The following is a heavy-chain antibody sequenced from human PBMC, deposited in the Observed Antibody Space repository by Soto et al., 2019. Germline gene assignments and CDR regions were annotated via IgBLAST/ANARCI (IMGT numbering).Heavy chain of an antibody. D-gene: IGHD5-18*01. CDR3: ARLTMRYSYGTGPIDY. CDR1: GGTFSSYA. CDR2: IIPIFGTA. J-gene: IGHJ4*02. V-gene: IGHV1-69*13. Sequence: VASVKVSCKASGGTFSSYAISWVRQAPGQGLEWMGGIIPIFGTANYAQKFQGRVTTTADESTSTAYMELSSLRSEDTAVYYCARLTMRYSYGTGPIDYWGQGTLVTVSS.